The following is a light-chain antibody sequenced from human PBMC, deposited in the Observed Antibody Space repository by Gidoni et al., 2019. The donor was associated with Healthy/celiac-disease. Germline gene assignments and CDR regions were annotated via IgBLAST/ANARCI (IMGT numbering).Light chain of an antibody. J-gene: IGKJ3*01. CDR2: WAS. Sequence: DIVMTQSPDSLAVSLGEGATINCKSSQSVLYSSNNKNYFAWYQQKPEQPPKLLIYWASTRESGVPDRFSGSGSGTDFTLTISILQAEDVAVYYCQQYYSTRPHFGPGTKVDIK. CDR3: QQYYSTRPH. V-gene: IGKV4-1*01. CDR1: QSVLYSSNNKNY.